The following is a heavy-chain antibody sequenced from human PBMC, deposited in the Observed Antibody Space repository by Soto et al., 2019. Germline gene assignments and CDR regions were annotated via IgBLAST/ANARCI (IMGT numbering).Heavy chain of an antibody. CDR3: TKVGGTSLPPTPVDY. Sequence: EVQLLESGGGLVQPGGSLRLSCAASGFTFSSYAMNWVRQAPGKGLEWVSTISGSGDNTYYADSVKGRFTISRDNSKNTLYLQMNSLRAEDTALYYCTKVGGTSLPPTPVDYWGQGTQVTVSS. V-gene: IGHV3-23*01. CDR1: GFTFSSYA. J-gene: IGHJ4*02. D-gene: IGHD6-25*01. CDR2: ISGSGDNT.